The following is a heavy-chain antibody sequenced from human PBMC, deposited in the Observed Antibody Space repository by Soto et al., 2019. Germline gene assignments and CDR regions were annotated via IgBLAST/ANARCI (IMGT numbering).Heavy chain of an antibody. J-gene: IGHJ4*02. Sequence: EVQLLESGGGLVQPGGSLRLSCEASGFTFSSYAMRWVRQAPVKGLEWVSAISGSGGSTYYADSVKGRFTISRDNSKNTLYLQMNSLRAEDTAVYYCARRGSGSYYGYWGQGTLVTVSS. CDR1: GFTFSSYA. V-gene: IGHV3-23*01. CDR3: ARRGSGSYYGY. D-gene: IGHD1-26*01. CDR2: ISGSGGST.